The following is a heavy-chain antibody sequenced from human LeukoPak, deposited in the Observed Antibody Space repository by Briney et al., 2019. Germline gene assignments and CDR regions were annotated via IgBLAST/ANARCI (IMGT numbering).Heavy chain of an antibody. J-gene: IGHJ4*02. D-gene: IGHD6-19*01. Sequence: GSISXXXXXXIXXXPGXXXXXVGYISHSGTTSYNSYLRSRVTISVDTSKNQLSLKLTSVTAADTAVYYCARWDDSAWAFGNWGPGTLVTVSS. CDR3: ARWDDSAWAFGN. CDR2: ISHSGTT. V-gene: IGHV4-59*08. CDR1: GSISXXX.